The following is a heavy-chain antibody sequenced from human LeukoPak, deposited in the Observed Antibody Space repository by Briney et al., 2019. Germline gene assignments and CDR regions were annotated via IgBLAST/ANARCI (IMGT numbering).Heavy chain of an antibody. J-gene: IGHJ4*02. V-gene: IGHV3-21*01. CDR1: GFTFSSYT. D-gene: IGHD2-8*02. CDR3: TRIGCAGGNRPQAGRALGGY. CDR2: ISSGGTNI. Sequence: GGSLRLSCAGSGFTFSSYTMNWVRQAPGKGLEWVSSISSGGTNIYYADSVTGRFTISRDNGKRSLYLQMDSLRVEDTAVYYCTRIGCAGGNRPQAGRALGGYWGQGILVTVSS.